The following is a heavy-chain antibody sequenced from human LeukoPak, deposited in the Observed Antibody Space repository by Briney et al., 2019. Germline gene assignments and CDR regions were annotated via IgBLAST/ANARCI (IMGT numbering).Heavy chain of an antibody. Sequence: PSQTLSLTCTVSGDSISSGDYYWSWIRQPAGKGLEWIGEINHSGSTNYNPSLKSRVTISVDTSKNQFSLKLSSVTAADTAVYYCARPRFRYGAPIFDYWGQGTLVTVSS. CDR3: ARPRFRYGAPIFDY. D-gene: IGHD5-18*01. CDR1: GDSISSGDYY. V-gene: IGHV4-61*09. CDR2: INHSGST. J-gene: IGHJ4*02.